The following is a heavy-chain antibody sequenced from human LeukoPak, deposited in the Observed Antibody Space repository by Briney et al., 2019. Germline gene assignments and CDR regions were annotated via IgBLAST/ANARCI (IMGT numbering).Heavy chain of an antibody. CDR1: GFTVSSNY. Sequence: PGGSLRLSCAASGFTVSSNYMSWVRQAPGKGLEWVSVIYSGGSTYYADSVKGRFTISRDNSKNTLYLQMNSLRAEDTAVYYCARGAEFDWNQFDYWDQGTLVTVSS. CDR2: IYSGGST. J-gene: IGHJ4*02. V-gene: IGHV3-53*01. CDR3: ARGAEFDWNQFDY. D-gene: IGHD1-1*01.